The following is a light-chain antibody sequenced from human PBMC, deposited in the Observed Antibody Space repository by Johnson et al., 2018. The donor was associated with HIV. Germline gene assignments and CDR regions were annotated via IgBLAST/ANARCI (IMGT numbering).Light chain of an antibody. Sequence: QSILTQPPSVSAAPGQTVTISCSGSSSNIGTNSVSWYQQVPGPAPKLLICESNKRPSGIPNRFSGSKSGTSATLGITGLQTGEEAAYYCAAWDSGLGSHYCFGTVTKVTVL. CDR1: SSNIGTNS. CDR3: AAWDSGLGSHYC. J-gene: IGLJ1*01. CDR2: ESN. V-gene: IGLV1-51*02.